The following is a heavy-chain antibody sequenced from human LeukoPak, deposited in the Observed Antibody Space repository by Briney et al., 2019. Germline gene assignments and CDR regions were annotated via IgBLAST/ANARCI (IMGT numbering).Heavy chain of an antibody. CDR1: GGSISSGGYY. Sequence: SETLSLTCTVSGGSISSGGYYWSWIRQHPGKGLEWIGYIYYSGSTYYNPSLKSRVAISVDTFKNQFSLKLSSVTAADTAVYYCAGSVHDYGGTHDAFDIWGQGTMVTVSS. D-gene: IGHD4-23*01. CDR3: AGSVHDYGGTHDAFDI. CDR2: IYYSGST. V-gene: IGHV4-31*03. J-gene: IGHJ3*02.